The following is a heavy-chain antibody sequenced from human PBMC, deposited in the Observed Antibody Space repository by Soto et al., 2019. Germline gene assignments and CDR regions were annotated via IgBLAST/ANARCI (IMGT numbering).Heavy chain of an antibody. Sequence: PSETLSLTCTVSGGSISSSSYYWGWIRQPPGKGLEWIGSIYYSGSTYYNPSLKSRVTISVDTSKNQFSLKLSSVTAADTAVYYCARNVVVVAIDVGLVLDYWGQGTLVTVSS. CDR2: IYYSGST. CDR3: ARNVVVVAIDVGLVLDY. J-gene: IGHJ4*02. V-gene: IGHV4-39*01. D-gene: IGHD2-21*01. CDR1: GGSISSSSYY.